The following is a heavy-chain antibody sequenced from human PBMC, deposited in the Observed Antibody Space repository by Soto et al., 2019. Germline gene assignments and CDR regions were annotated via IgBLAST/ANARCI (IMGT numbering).Heavy chain of an antibody. CDR3: ARDMVRGVPNWFDP. J-gene: IGHJ5*02. V-gene: IGHV4-61*01. Sequence: SETLSLTCTVSGVSVSSGSYYWSWIRQPPGKGLEWIGYIYYSGSTNYNPSLKSRVTISVDTSKNQFSLKLSSVTAADTAVYYCARDMVRGVPNWFDPWGQGTLVTVSS. CDR1: GVSVSSGSYY. CDR2: IYYSGST. D-gene: IGHD3-10*01.